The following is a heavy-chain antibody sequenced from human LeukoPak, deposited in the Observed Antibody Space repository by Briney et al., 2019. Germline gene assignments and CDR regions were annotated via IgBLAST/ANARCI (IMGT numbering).Heavy chain of an antibody. CDR1: GFTFSSYG. CDR3: AKSVIPNSYQGTYYMDV. J-gene: IGHJ6*03. CDR2: IRHDETRI. Sequence: QPGGSPRLSCAASGFTFSSYGMHWVRQAPGEGLEWVAFIRHDETRIFYGDSVKGRFTISRDNSKNMVYLQLNSLSAEDTALYYCAKSVIPNSYQGTYYMDVWGKGTTVTVFS. D-gene: IGHD3-16*02. V-gene: IGHV3-30*02.